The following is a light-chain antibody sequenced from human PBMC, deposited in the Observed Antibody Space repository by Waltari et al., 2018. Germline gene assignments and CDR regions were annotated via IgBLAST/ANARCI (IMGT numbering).Light chain of an antibody. CDR3: SSYTSSSTYVV. J-gene: IGLJ2*01. CDR1: RSDAGRYNR. V-gene: IGLV2-18*02. CDR2: EVS. Sequence: QSALTQPPSVSGSPGKSVTLSSTGTRSDAGRYNRFSWYQRPPGTAPKRMIYEVSNRPSGVPDRFSGSKSGNTASLTISGLQAEDEADYYCSSYTSSSTYVVFGGGTKLTVL.